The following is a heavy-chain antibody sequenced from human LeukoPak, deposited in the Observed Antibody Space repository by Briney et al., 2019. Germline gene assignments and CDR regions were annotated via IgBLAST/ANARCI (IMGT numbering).Heavy chain of an antibody. V-gene: IGHV3-23*01. CDR1: GFTFSTYA. J-gene: IGHJ4*02. D-gene: IGHD4-23*01. CDR2: ISGNGVTT. Sequence: PGGSLTLSCAASGFTFSTYAMGWVRQAPGEGLRWVSSISGNGVTTYYADSVKGRFTISRDNSKNTLYLQMNSLRAEDTALYYRAKALYGGNTVWGQGTLVTVSS. CDR3: AKALYGGNTV.